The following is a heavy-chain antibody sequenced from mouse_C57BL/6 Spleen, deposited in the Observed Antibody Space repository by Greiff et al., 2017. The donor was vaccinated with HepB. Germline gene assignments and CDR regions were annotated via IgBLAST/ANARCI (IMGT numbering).Heavy chain of an antibody. Sequence: VKLQQPGAELVKPGASVKLSCKASGYTFTSYWMHWVKQRPGQGLEWIGMIHPNSGSTNYNQKFKGKATLTVDTSSSTAYMQLSSLTSEDSAVYYCARGLRPGWFAYWGQGTLVTVSA. V-gene: IGHV1-64*01. CDR1: GYTFTSYW. CDR2: IHPNSGST. CDR3: ARGLRPGWFAY. D-gene: IGHD1-1*01. J-gene: IGHJ3*01.